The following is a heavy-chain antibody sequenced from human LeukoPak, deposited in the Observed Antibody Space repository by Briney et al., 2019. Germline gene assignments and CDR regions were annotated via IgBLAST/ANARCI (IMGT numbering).Heavy chain of an antibody. J-gene: IGHJ5*02. Sequence: GESLEISLQGPGYRFTSYWIRWVRPTAGKGRAWMGIVYPGDSETRYSPSFQGQVTISADKSISTAYLQWRSLKASDTAMYYCARLYSGCVKSWFDPWGQGTLVTVSS. V-gene: IGHV5-51*01. CDR2: VYPGDSET. CDR3: ARLYSGCVKSWFDP. D-gene: IGHD5-12*01. CDR1: GYRFTSYW.